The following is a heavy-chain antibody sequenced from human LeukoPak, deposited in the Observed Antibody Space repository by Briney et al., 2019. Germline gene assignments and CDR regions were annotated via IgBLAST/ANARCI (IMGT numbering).Heavy chain of an antibody. CDR1: GGSFSGYY. Sequence: ETLSLTCAVYGGSFSGYYWSWIRQPPGKGLEWVSAISGSGGSTYYADSVKGRFTISRDNSKNTLYLQMNSLRAEDTAVYYCAKEGNSDSFDYWGQGTLVTVSS. D-gene: IGHD4-23*01. CDR3: AKEGNSDSFDY. CDR2: ISGSGGST. J-gene: IGHJ4*02. V-gene: IGHV3-23*01.